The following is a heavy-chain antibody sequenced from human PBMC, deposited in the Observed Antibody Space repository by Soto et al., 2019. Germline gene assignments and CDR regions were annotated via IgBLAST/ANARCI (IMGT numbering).Heavy chain of an antibody. V-gene: IGHV3-30-3*01. Sequence: GGSLRLSCAASGFTFSSYAMHWFRQAPGKGLEWVAVISYDGSNKYYADSVKGRFTISRDNSKNTLYLQMNSLRAEDTAVYYCARDGNYDFWSGYYKYYYGMDVWGQGTTVTVSS. J-gene: IGHJ6*02. CDR3: ARDGNYDFWSGYYKYYYGMDV. CDR2: ISYDGSNK. D-gene: IGHD3-3*01. CDR1: GFTFSSYA.